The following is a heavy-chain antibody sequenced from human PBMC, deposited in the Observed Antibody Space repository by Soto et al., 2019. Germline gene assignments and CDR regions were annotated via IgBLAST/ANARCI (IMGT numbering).Heavy chain of an antibody. V-gene: IGHV4-4*02. CDR3: ASLGTTVSSFDF. J-gene: IGHJ4*02. D-gene: IGHD1-1*01. CDR1: GGSISSPTW. CDR2: ASHSGST. Sequence: PSETLSLTCAVSGGSISSPTWWSWVRQPPGKGLEWIGEASHSGSTSYNPSLKSRATISLDRSNNHFSLRLTSVTAADTALYYCASLGTTVSSFDFWGQGTLVTV.